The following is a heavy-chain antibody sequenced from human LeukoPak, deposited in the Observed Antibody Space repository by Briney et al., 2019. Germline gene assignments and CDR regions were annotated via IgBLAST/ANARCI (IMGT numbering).Heavy chain of an antibody. Sequence: AAVQVSCKACRYTFTGYYMHWVRQAPGQGLEWMEWIDPNSGGTNYAQKFQGRVTMTRDTSISTAYMELSRLRSDDTAVYYCARGGRWRESYMDVWGKGTTVTVCS. V-gene: IGHV1-2*02. CDR1: RYTFTGYY. J-gene: IGHJ6*03. D-gene: IGHD4-23*01. CDR3: ARGGRWRESYMDV. CDR2: IDPNSGGT.